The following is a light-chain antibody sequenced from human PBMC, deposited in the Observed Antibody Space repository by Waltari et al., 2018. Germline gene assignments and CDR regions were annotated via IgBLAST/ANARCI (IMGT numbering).Light chain of an antibody. Sequence: NFMLTQPHSVSESPGKTVTLSCTRSSGSVASSYVQWYQQRPGSAPTIVIYGHNHTPSGVPDRFSGSIDSSSNSASLTISGLTTEDEADYYCQSYDSSSQVFGGGTRLTVL. CDR2: GHN. J-gene: IGLJ3*02. CDR1: SGSVASSY. CDR3: QSYDSSSQV. V-gene: IGLV6-57*03.